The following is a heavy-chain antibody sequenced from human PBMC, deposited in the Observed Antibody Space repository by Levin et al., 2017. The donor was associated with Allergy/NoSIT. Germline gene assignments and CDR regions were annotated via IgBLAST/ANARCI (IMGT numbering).Heavy chain of an antibody. D-gene: IGHD3-10*01. CDR3: ARAEVGSEH. CDR1: GGSISSGSYY. J-gene: IGHJ4*02. V-gene: IGHV4-61*02. Sequence: SETLSLTCKVSGGSISSGSYYWSWIRQPAATGLEWIGRIYSSGSANYNPSLKSRVTISVDTSKNQFSLKLSSVTASDTAVYYCARAEVGSEHWGQGTLVTVSS. CDR2: IYSSGSA.